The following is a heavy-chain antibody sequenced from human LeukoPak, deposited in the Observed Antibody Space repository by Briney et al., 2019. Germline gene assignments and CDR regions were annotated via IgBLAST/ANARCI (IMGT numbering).Heavy chain of an antibody. D-gene: IGHD3-22*01. CDR2: INPSSGDT. V-gene: IGHV1-2*02. Sequence: ASVKVSCKTSGYTFAGHHMHWVRQAPGQGLEWMGWINPSSGDTKYAQNFQDRVIMSRDTSISTAYMDLSRLSSDDTAIYYCARAGHDSSGYSFRLDYWGQGTLVTVSS. J-gene: IGHJ4*02. CDR3: ARAGHDSSGYSFRLDY. CDR1: GYTFAGHH.